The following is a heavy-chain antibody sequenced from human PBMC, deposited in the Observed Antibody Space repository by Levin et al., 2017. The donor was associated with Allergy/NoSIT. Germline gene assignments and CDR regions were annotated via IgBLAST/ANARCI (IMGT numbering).Heavy chain of an antibody. Sequence: GESLKISCAASGFNVSNSDMTWVRQAPGKGLEWISLIYSGGGTHYADSVKGRFTISRDNYKNTVYLQMNSLRAEDTAVYYCVRRPVAGTGGWGQGTLVTVSS. CDR3: VRRPVAGTGG. J-gene: IGHJ4*02. CDR1: GFNVSNSD. D-gene: IGHD6-19*01. V-gene: IGHV3-66*01. CDR2: IYSGGGT.